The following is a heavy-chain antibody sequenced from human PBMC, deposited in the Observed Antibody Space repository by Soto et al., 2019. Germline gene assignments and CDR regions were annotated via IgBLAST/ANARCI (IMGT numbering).Heavy chain of an antibody. Sequence: SETLSLTCTVSGGSFSSFYWSWIRQPPGKGLEWIGNVHFSGSTDYNPSLRSRVSISLDTSTNKFSLNLSSVTAADTAVYFCAREFGFEAAEFDYWGQGALVT. J-gene: IGHJ4*02. CDR1: GGSFSSFY. CDR3: AREFGFEAAEFDY. V-gene: IGHV4-59*01. D-gene: IGHD6-13*01. CDR2: VHFSGST.